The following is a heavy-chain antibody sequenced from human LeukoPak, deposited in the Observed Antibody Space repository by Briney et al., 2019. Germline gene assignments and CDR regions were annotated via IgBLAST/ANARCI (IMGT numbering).Heavy chain of an antibody. D-gene: IGHD3-10*01. J-gene: IGHJ4*02. CDR2: ISCDGSNK. CDR3: ARVGNYYGSGSYYKSFDY. CDR1: GFTFSSYA. Sequence: GGSLRLSCAASGFTFSSYAMHWVRQAPGKGLEWVAVISCDGSNKYYADSVKGRFTISRDNSKNTLYLQMNSLRAEDTAVYYCARVGNYYGSGSYYKSFDYWGQGTLVTVSS. V-gene: IGHV3-30-3*01.